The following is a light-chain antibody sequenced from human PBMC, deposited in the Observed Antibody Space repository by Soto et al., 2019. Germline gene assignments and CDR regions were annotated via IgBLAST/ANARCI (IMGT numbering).Light chain of an antibody. V-gene: IGKV3-15*01. CDR1: QSVSSN. CDR3: QQRSNWPPVIT. CDR2: GVS. Sequence: EIVMTQSPATLSVSPGERVTLSCRASQSVSSNLAWYQQKPGQAPRLLIYGVSTRATGVPASFSGSGSGTEFTLTISSLQSEDFALYYCQQRSNWPPVITFGQGTRLEIK. J-gene: IGKJ5*01.